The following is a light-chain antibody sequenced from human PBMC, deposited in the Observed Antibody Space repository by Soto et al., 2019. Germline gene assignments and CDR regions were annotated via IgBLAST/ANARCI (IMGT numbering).Light chain of an antibody. V-gene: IGLV2-14*01. Sequence: QPVLTQPASVSGSPGQSITISCTGTSSDIGGYKYVSWYQQHPDKAPKLMIYEVTNRPSGVSNRFSGSKSGNTASLTISGLQAEDEAEYYCSSYTSTSTVIFGGGTKLTVL. CDR2: EVT. J-gene: IGLJ2*01. CDR1: SSDIGGYKY. CDR3: SSYTSTSTVI.